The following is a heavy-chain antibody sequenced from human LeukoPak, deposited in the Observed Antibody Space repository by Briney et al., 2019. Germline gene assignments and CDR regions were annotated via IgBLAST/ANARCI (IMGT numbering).Heavy chain of an antibody. CDR3: ARATRGYSSGPIDS. V-gene: IGHV4-59*02. D-gene: IGHD2-15*01. J-gene: IGHJ4*02. CDR1: GGSVGSYY. CDR2: IYDSGNT. Sequence: SETLPLTCTVSGGSVGSYYWTWIRQPPGKGLEWIGYIYDSGNTNYNPSLESRVSISIDTSKNQFSLRLSSVTAADTAFYYCARATRGYSSGPIDSWGQGTLVTVSS.